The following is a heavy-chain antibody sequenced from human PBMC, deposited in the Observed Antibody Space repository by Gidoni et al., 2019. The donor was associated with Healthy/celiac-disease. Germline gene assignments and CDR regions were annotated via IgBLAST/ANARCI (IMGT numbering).Heavy chain of an antibody. CDR3: AKDESIAARRYQLLPSY. V-gene: IGHV3-30*18. J-gene: IGHJ4*02. Sequence: QVQLVESGGGVVQPGRSLSLSFPARGFPFSSSGMDWVRQAPGKGLEWVAVISYDGSNKYYADSVKGRVTISRDNSKNTLYLQMNSLRAEDTAVYYCAKDESIAARRYQLLPSYWGQGTLVTVSS. CDR2: ISYDGSNK. CDR1: GFPFSSSG. D-gene: IGHD6-6*01.